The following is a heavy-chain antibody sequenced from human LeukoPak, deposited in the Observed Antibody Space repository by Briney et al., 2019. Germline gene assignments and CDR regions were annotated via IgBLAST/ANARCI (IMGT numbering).Heavy chain of an antibody. D-gene: IGHD1-7*01. CDR2: IIPIFGTA. V-gene: IGHV1-69*05. Sequence: GASVKVSCKASGGTFSSDAISWVRQAPGQGLEWMGGIIPIFGTANYAQKFQGRVTITTDESTSTAYMELSSLRSEDTAVYYCASSSNWNYIMAYWGQGTLVNVSS. J-gene: IGHJ4*02. CDR3: ASSSNWNYIMAY. CDR1: GGTFSSDA.